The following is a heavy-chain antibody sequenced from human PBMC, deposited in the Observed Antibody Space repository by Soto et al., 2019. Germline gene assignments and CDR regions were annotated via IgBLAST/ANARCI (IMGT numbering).Heavy chain of an antibody. CDR3: AKSIGDSYGYYYFDY. Sequence: GGSLRLSCAASGFTFSSYGMNWVRQAPGKGLEWVAVISYDGSNKYYADSVKGPVTISRDNAKNTLYLQMNSLSAEDTAVSYCAKSIGDSYGYYYFDYWGQGTLVTVSS. CDR2: ISYDGSNK. V-gene: IGHV3-30*18. D-gene: IGHD5-18*01. J-gene: IGHJ4*02. CDR1: GFTFSSYG.